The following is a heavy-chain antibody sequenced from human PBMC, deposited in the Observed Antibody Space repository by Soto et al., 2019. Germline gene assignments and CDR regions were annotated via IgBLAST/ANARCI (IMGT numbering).Heavy chain of an antibody. CDR1: GFTFSSYA. Sequence: EVQLLESGGGLVQPGGSLRLSCAASGFTFSSYAMSWVPQAPGQGLESVSAISGSASSTYYADSLKGLFTISRDNSKNTLYLQMNSLRAEYTAVYYCANDPADYWGQGTLVTVSS. J-gene: IGHJ4*02. CDR3: ANDPADY. CDR2: ISGSASST. V-gene: IGHV3-23*01.